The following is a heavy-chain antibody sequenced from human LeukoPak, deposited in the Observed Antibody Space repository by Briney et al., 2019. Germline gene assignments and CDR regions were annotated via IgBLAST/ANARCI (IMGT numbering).Heavy chain of an antibody. D-gene: IGHD3-16*02. Sequence: GESLKTSCKGSGYSFTSYWIGWVRQMPGKGLEWMGIIYPGDSDTRYSPSFQGQVTISADKSISTAYLPWSSLKASDTAMYYCARHPYYVWGSYRGYYYYYMDVWGKGTTVTVSS. J-gene: IGHJ6*03. V-gene: IGHV5-51*01. CDR3: ARHPYYVWGSYRGYYYYYMDV. CDR1: GYSFTSYW. CDR2: IYPGDSDT.